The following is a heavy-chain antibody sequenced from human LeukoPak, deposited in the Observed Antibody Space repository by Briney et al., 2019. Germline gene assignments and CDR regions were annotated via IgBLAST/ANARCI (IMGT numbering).Heavy chain of an antibody. Sequence: SETLPLTCTVSGGSISNYYWSWIRQPAGKGLQWIGRIYASGKTKYNLSLQSRATMLVDTSKNQFSLILASVTAADTGVYYCAKSNGYGLVDIWGQGTMVTVSS. V-gene: IGHV4-4*07. J-gene: IGHJ3*02. CDR2: IYASGKT. CDR1: GGSISNYY. D-gene: IGHD3-22*01. CDR3: AKSNGYGLVDI.